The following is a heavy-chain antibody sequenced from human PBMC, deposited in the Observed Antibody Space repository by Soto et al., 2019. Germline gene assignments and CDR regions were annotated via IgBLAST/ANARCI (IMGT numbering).Heavy chain of an antibody. J-gene: IGHJ4*02. V-gene: IGHV4-59*01. Sequence: PSETLSLTCTVSGGSISSYYWSWIRQPPGKGLEWIGYIYYSGSTNYNPSLKSRVTISVDTSKNQFSLKLSSVTAADTAVYYCAREEGGYLDYWGQGTLVTVSS. CDR2: IYYSGST. D-gene: IGHD3-22*01. CDR3: AREEGGYLDY. CDR1: GGSISSYY.